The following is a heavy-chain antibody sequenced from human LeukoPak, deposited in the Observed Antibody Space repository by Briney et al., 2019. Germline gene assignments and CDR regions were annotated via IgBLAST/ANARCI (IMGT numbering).Heavy chain of an antibody. V-gene: IGHV3-30*18. D-gene: IGHD2-2*01. CDR2: ISYDGSNK. J-gene: IGHJ4*02. Sequence: GGSLRLSCAASGFTFSSYGMQWVRQAPGKGLEWVAVISYDGSNKYYADSVKGRFTISRDNSKNMLYLQMNSLRAEDTAVYYCAKDPREYQRGIKYYSDHWSQGTLVTVSS. CDR3: AKDPREYQRGIKYYSDH. CDR1: GFTFSSYG.